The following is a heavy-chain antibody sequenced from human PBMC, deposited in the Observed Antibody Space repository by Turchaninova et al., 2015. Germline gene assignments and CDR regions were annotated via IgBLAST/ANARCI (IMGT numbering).Heavy chain of an antibody. D-gene: IGHD3-10*01. J-gene: IGHJ4*02. CDR1: GFTFSSHA. V-gene: IGHV3-30*01. CDR3: ERADGSGSYWGY. CDR2: ISYDGSNK. Sequence: QVQLVESGGAVVQPGRSLRLSCAASGFTFSSHAMHWVRQAPGKGLEWVAIISYDGSNKYYADSVKGRFTISRDNSKNTLYRQMNSLGAEDTAVYYCERADGSGSYWGYWGQGTLVTVSS.